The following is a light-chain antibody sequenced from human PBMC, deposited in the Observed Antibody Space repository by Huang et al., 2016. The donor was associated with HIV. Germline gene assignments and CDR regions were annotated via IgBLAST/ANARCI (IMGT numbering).Light chain of an antibody. CDR1: QSVGSN. Sequence: EIVMTQSPATLSVSLGERATLSCRASQSVGSNLAWYQQKPGQALRLLIYGASTRATGIPARFSGSWSGTEFTLAISSLQSEDFAVYYCQQYNNWPRTFGQGTKVEIK. V-gene: IGKV3-15*01. CDR3: QQYNNWPRT. J-gene: IGKJ1*01. CDR2: GAS.